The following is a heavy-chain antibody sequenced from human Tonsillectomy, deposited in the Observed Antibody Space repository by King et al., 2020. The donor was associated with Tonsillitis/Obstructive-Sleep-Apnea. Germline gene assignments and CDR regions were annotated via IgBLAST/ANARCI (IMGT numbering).Heavy chain of an antibody. CDR1: GGSFSGYY. J-gene: IGHJ3*02. Sequence: VQLQQWGAGLLEPSETLSLTSAVYGGSFSGYYLSCIRQPPGKGLEGIGEIDHSGSPNYNPSLMSRVTISIDTSKNQFSLKLSSVTAAGTAVYYCAREDIVVVPAAMVDAFDIWGQGTMVTVSS. CDR2: IDHSGSP. V-gene: IGHV4-34*01. CDR3: AREDIVVVPAAMVDAFDI. D-gene: IGHD2-2*01.